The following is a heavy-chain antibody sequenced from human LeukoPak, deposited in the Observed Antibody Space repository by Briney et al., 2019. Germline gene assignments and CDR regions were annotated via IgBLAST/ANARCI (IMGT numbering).Heavy chain of an antibody. CDR3: ARLTHSGWLFDY. D-gene: IGHD6-19*01. V-gene: IGHV4-59*08. Sequence: PSETLSLTCTVSGGSISSYYWSWIRQPPGKGLEWIGYIYYSGSTNYNPSLKSRVTISVDTSKNQFSLKLSSVTAADTAVYYCARLTHSGWLFDYWGQGTLVTVSS. CDR2: IYYSGST. CDR1: GGSISSYY. J-gene: IGHJ4*02.